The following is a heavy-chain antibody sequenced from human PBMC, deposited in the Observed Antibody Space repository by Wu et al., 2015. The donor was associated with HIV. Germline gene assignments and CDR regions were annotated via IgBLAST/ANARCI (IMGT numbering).Heavy chain of an antibody. CDR2: IIPIFDRV. V-gene: IGHV1-69*13. D-gene: IGHD5-12*01. CDR3: VGPYTGYAYDTFDV. J-gene: IGHJ3*01. Sequence: QVHLVQSGAEVKKPGSSVKVSCTASGGTFSSRAISWVRQAPGQGLEWMGRIIPIFDRVHYRQKFQGRVVITADEATSTVYMELSSLTSDDTAVYYCVGPYTGYAYDTFDVWGQGTLGHRLF. CDR1: GGTFSSRA.